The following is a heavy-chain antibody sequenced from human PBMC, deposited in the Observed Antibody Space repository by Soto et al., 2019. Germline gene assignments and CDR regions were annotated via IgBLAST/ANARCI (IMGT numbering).Heavy chain of an antibody. CDR2: IYASGST. Sequence: SETLSLTCNVSGGSVSGHYWSWIRQPAGKGLEWIGRIYASGSTYYNPSLESRVTISVDTSKSQFSLKLSSVTAADTAVYYCARDRRGYNYGRNPFDIWGQGTMVTVSS. CDR1: GGSVSGHY. CDR3: ARDRRGYNYGRNPFDI. D-gene: IGHD5-18*01. V-gene: IGHV4-4*07. J-gene: IGHJ3*02.